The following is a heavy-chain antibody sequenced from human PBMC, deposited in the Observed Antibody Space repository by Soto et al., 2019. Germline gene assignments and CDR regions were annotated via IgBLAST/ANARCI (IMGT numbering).Heavy chain of an antibody. J-gene: IGHJ4*02. CDR2: VNPILSVS. D-gene: IGHD3-10*01. CDR1: GDTFNFYS. CDR3: ASSYGSGYRAFDY. V-gene: IGHV1-69*02. Sequence: QVQLVQSGAEVKRPGSSVKVSCKASGDTFNFYSINWLRQAPGVGLEWVGRVNPILSVSNYAQRFQGRVTRTEDKSTSTAYMELRSLRSEDTAIYYCASSYGSGYRAFDYWGQGDLVTVSS.